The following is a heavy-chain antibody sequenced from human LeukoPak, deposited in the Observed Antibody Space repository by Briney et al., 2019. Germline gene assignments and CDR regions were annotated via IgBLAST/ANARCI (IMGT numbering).Heavy chain of an antibody. D-gene: IGHD3-22*01. Sequence: ASVKVSCKASGYTFSSYYMHWVRQAPGQGLEWMGIINPSGGSTKYAQKLQGRVTMTRDTSTSTVYMELSSLRSEDTAVYYCARDDSSGPQVYWDQGTLVTVSS. V-gene: IGHV1-46*01. J-gene: IGHJ4*02. CDR2: INPSGGST. CDR3: ARDDSSGPQVY. CDR1: GYTFSSYY.